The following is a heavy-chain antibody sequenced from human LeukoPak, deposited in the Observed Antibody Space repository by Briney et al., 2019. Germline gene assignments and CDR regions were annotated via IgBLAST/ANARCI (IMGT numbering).Heavy chain of an antibody. J-gene: IGHJ4*02. CDR3: ASGPGIAAAGYFDY. D-gene: IGHD6-13*01. CDR2: INPNSGGT. V-gene: IGHV1-2*02. Sequence: ASVKVSCKASGYTFTSYGISWVRQAPGQGLEWMGWINPNSGGTNYAQKFQGRVTMARGTSISTAYMELSRLRSDDTAVYYCASGPGIAAAGYFDYWGQGTLVTVSS. CDR1: GYTFTSYG.